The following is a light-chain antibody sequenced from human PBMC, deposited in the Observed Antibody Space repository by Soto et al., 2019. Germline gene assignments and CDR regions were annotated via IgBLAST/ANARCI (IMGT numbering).Light chain of an antibody. CDR3: AAWDDSLNGVV. CDR2: SHN. Sequence: QAVVTQPPSASGTPGQRVTISCSGSSSNIGSNTVNWYQQLPGTAPKLLIYSHNRRPSGVPDRFSGSKSGTSASLAISGLQSEDEADYYCAAWDDSLNGVVFGGGTKLT. J-gene: IGLJ2*01. CDR1: SSNIGSNT. V-gene: IGLV1-44*01.